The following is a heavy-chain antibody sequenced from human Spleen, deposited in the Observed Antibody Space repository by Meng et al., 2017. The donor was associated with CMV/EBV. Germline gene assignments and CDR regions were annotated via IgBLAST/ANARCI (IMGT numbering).Heavy chain of an antibody. V-gene: IGHV1-8*03. J-gene: IGHJ5*02. Sequence: ASVKVSCKASGYTFTSYDINWVRQATGQGLEWMGWMNPNSGNTGYAQKFQGRVTITRNTSISTAYVELSSLRSEDTAVYYCARRVVGSRRNWFDPWGQGTLVTVSS. D-gene: IGHD2-15*01. CDR1: GYTFTSYD. CDR2: MNPNSGNT. CDR3: ARRVVGSRRNWFDP.